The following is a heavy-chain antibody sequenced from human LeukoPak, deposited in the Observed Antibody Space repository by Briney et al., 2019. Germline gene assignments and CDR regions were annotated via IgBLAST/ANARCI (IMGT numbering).Heavy chain of an antibody. CDR2: IYTGGST. Sequence: GGSLRLSCAASGFTFSSNYMNWVRQAPGKGLEWVSVIYTGGSTYYSDSVKGRFTISRDNSKNTLYLQMNSLRVEDTAVYYCAREGIAAAGNFDCWGQGTLVTVSS. CDR1: GFTFSSNY. J-gene: IGHJ4*02. V-gene: IGHV3-66*01. D-gene: IGHD6-13*01. CDR3: AREGIAAAGNFDC.